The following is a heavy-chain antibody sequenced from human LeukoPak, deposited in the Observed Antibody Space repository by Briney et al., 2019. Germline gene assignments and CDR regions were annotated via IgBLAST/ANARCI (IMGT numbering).Heavy chain of an antibody. J-gene: IGHJ5*02. CDR2: IYYSGST. CDR3: ARGREQQRVLNWFDP. CDR1: GCFISSGGYY. D-gene: IGHD6-13*01. V-gene: IGHV4-31*03. Sequence: TLSLTCTVSGCFISSGGYYWSWIRQQPGKGLEWIGYIYYSGSTYYNPSLKSRVTISGDTSKNQFSPKLSSVTAADTAVYYCARGREQQRVLNWFDPWGQGTLVTVSS.